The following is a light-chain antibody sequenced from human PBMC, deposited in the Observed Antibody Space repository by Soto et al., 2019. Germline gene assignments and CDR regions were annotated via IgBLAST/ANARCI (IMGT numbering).Light chain of an antibody. CDR1: SSNIGSNY. V-gene: IGLV1-44*01. CDR3: AAWDGSLNGDV. CDR2: SNN. J-gene: IGLJ1*01. Sequence: QSVLTQPPSASGTPGQRVTISCSGSSSNIGSNYVYWYQQLPGTAPKLLIYSNNQRPSGVPDRFSGSKSGTSASLAISGLQSEDEADYCCAAWDGSLNGDVFGTGTKLTVL.